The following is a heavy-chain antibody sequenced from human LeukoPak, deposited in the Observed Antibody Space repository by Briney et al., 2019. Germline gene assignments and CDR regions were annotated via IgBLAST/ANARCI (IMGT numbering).Heavy chain of an antibody. Sequence: SGGPLRLSCAASGFTVSSNYMSWVRQAPGKGLEWVSVIYSGGSTYYADSVKGRFTISRDNSKNTLYLQMNSLRAEDTAVYYCARGRGWLAKLGFDYWGQGTLVTVSS. J-gene: IGHJ4*02. CDR1: GFTVSSNY. D-gene: IGHD6-19*01. V-gene: IGHV3-66*01. CDR3: ARGRGWLAKLGFDY. CDR2: IYSGGST.